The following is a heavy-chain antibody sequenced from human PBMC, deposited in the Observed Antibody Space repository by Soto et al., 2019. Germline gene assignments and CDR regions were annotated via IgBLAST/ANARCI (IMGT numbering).Heavy chain of an antibody. CDR1: RFTFSNYA. CDR3: AKDRDVAVDTYYYCGMDV. D-gene: IGHD2-21*01. V-gene: IGHV3-23*01. J-gene: IGHJ6*02. CDR2: ISGGGGGT. Sequence: GGSLRLSCAASRFTFSNYAMTWVRQAPGKGLEWVSAISGGGGGTYYAASVKGRFTISRDNSKNTLYLQMNSLRAEDTAVYYCAKDRDVAVDTYYYCGMDVWGQGTTVTVSS.